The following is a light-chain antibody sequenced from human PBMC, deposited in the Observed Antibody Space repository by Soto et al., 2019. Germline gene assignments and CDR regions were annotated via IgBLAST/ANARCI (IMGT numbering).Light chain of an antibody. Sequence: EIVLTQSPGTLSLSPGERATLSCRASQSVSSSYLAWYQQNAGQAPRLLIYGASSRATGIPDRFSGSGSGTDFTLTISRLEPEDFAVYYCQQYGSSLWTFGQGTKVDIK. CDR2: GAS. V-gene: IGKV3-20*01. CDR3: QQYGSSLWT. CDR1: QSVSSSY. J-gene: IGKJ1*01.